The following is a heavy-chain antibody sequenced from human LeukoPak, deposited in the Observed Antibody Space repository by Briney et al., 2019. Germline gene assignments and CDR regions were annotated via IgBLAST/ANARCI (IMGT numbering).Heavy chain of an antibody. Sequence: SEILSLTCTVSGGSISSGDYYWSWIRQPPGKGLEWIGYIYYSGSTYYNPSLKSRVTISVDTSKNQFSLKLSSVTAADTAVYYCASAYGDYINWFDPWGQGTLVTVSS. V-gene: IGHV4-30-4*01. CDR2: IYYSGST. CDR3: ASAYGDYINWFDP. J-gene: IGHJ5*02. D-gene: IGHD4-17*01. CDR1: GGSISSGDYY.